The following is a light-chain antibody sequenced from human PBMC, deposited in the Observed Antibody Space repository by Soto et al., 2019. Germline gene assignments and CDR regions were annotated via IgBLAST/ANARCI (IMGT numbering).Light chain of an antibody. J-gene: IGLJ2*01. CDR3: SSYTSINTVI. CDR1: SSDVGGYNY. V-gene: IGLV2-14*01. Sequence: QSALTQPASVSGSPGQSITISCTGTSSDVGGYNYVSWYQQHPGKAPKLMIYEVSTRPSGVSNRFSGSTSGNTASLTISGLQVEDEADYYCSSYTSINTVIFGGGTQLTVL. CDR2: EVS.